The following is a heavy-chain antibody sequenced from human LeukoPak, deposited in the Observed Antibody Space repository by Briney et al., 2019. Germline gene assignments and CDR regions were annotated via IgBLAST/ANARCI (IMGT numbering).Heavy chain of an antibody. V-gene: IGHV1-69*13. D-gene: IGHD5-18*01. Sequence: GASVKVSCKASGGTFSSYAISWVRQAPGQGLEWMGGIIPIFGTANYAQKFQGRVTITADESTSTAYMELSSLRSEDTAVYYCAKQVQISVNYFDYWGQGTLVTVSS. J-gene: IGHJ4*02. CDR1: GGTFSSYA. CDR2: IIPIFGTA. CDR3: AKQVQISVNYFDY.